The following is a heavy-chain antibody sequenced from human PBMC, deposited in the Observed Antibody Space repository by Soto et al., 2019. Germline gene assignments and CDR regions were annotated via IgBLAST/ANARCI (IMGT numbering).Heavy chain of an antibody. CDR1: GFTFSNAW. Sequence: GGSLRLSCAASGFTFSNAWMSWVRQAPGKGLEWVGRIKSKTDGGTTDYAAPVKGRFTISRDDSKNTLYLQMNSLKTEDTAVYYCTTAYYDSSGYYLDYWGQGTMVSVSS. D-gene: IGHD3-22*01. CDR2: IKSKTDGGTT. CDR3: TTAYYDSSGYYLDY. J-gene: IGHJ4*02. V-gene: IGHV3-15*01.